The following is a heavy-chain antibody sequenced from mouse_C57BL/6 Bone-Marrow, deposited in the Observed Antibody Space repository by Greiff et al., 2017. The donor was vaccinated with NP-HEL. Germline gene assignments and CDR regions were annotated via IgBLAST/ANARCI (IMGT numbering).Heavy chain of an antibody. J-gene: IGHJ4*01. CDR2: INPNNGGT. CDR3: ARTGTLLRFYYAMDY. V-gene: IGHV1-18*01. D-gene: IGHD1-1*01. Sequence: VQLQQSGPELVKPGASVKIPCKASGYTFTDYNMDWVKQSHGKSLEWIGDINPNNGGTIYNQKFKGKATLTVDKSSSTAYMELRSLTSEDTAVYYCARTGTLLRFYYAMDYWGQGTSVTVSS. CDR1: GYTFTDYN.